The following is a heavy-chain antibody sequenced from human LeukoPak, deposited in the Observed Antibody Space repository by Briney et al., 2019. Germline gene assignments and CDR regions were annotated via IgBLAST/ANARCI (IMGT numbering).Heavy chain of an antibody. CDR3: ARLSHKGWFDP. J-gene: IGHJ5*02. Sequence: SVKVSCTASGGTFSSYSMSWVRQAPGQGLEWMGGIIPIFGTANYAQKFQGRVTITADKSTSTAYMELSSLRSEDTAVYYCARLSHKGWFDPWGQGTLVTVSS. CDR1: GGTFSSYS. V-gene: IGHV1-69*06. D-gene: IGHD2/OR15-2a*01. CDR2: IIPIFGTA.